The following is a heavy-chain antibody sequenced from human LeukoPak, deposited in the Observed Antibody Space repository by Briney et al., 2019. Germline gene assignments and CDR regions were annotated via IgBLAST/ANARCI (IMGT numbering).Heavy chain of an antibody. CDR2: INPNRGGT. J-gene: IGHJ4*02. V-gene: IGHV1-2*02. CDR1: GYTFTGYY. Sequence: ASVKVSCKASGYTFTGYYMHWVRQAPGQGLEWVGWINPNRGGTNFAQKFHGRVTMTSDTSISTAYMELSSLTSDDTAVYYCARGGYYLYVDSWGQGTLVTASS. D-gene: IGHD2/OR15-2a*01. CDR3: ARGGYYLYVDS.